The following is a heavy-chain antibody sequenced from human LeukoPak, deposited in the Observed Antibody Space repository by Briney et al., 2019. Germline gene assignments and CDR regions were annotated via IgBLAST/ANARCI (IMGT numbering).Heavy chain of an antibody. CDR2: ISNYNGDT. D-gene: IGHD6-6*01. Sequence: ASVKVSCKASASGYTFTDYDISWVRQAPGQGLEWMGWISNYNGDTNYEQNFQGRVTMTTETSSSTVYMELRSLRSEDTAVYYCATDSSSSSAYYYYYMDVWGKGTTVTVSS. CDR1: ASGYTFTDYD. CDR3: ATDSSSSSAYYYYYMDV. V-gene: IGHV1-18*01. J-gene: IGHJ6*03.